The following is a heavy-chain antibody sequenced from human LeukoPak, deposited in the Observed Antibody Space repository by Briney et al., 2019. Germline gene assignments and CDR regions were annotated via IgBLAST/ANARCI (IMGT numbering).Heavy chain of an antibody. CDR3: AKDRGRAHSYGSFDY. Sequence: TGGSLRLSCAASGFTFSSYGMHWVRQAPGKGLEWVAVISYDGSNKYYADSVKGRFTISRDNSKNTLYLLMNSLRAEDTAVYYCAKDRGRAHSYGSFDYWGQGTLVTVSS. CDR1: GFTFSSYG. CDR2: ISYDGSNK. D-gene: IGHD5-18*01. J-gene: IGHJ4*02. V-gene: IGHV3-30*18.